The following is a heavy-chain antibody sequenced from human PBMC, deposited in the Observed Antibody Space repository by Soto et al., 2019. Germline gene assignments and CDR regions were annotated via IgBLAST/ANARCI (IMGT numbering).Heavy chain of an antibody. D-gene: IGHD1-26*01. CDR3: ARDSRRGALDY. CDR2: ISSSGSTI. Sequence: GSLRLSCAASGFTFSSYEMNWVRQAPGKGLEWVSYISSSGSTIYYADSVKGRFTISRDNAKNSLYLQMNSLRAEDTAVYYCARDSRRGALDYWGQGTLVTVSS. CDR1: GFTFSSYE. J-gene: IGHJ4*02. V-gene: IGHV3-48*03.